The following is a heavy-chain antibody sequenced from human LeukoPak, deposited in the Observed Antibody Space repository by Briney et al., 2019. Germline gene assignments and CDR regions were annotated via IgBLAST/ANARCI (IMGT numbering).Heavy chain of an antibody. CDR1: GGSFSGYY. J-gene: IGHJ4*02. Sequence: SETLSLTCAVYGGSFSGYYWSWIRQPPGKGLEWIGEINHSGSTNYNPSLKSRVTISVDTSKNQFSLKLSSVTAADTAVYYCARGGITGTTMYFDYWGQGTLVTVSS. V-gene: IGHV4-34*01. CDR2: INHSGST. CDR3: ARGGITGTTMYFDY. D-gene: IGHD1-7*01.